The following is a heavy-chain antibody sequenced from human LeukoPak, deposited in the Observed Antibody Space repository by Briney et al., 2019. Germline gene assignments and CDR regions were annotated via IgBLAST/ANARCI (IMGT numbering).Heavy chain of an antibody. Sequence: GGSLRLSCTGAGFTFATYTFIWVRQAPGKGLEWVAVISYDGSNKYYADSVKGRFTISRDNSKNTLYLQMNSLRAEDTAVYYCARATGEVPHDYWGQGTLVTVSS. V-gene: IGHV3-30-3*01. CDR3: ARATGEVPHDY. J-gene: IGHJ4*02. CDR1: GFTFATYT. CDR2: ISYDGSNK. D-gene: IGHD7-27*01.